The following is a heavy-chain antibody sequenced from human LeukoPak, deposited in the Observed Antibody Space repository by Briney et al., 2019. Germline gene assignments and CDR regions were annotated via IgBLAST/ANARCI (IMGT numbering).Heavy chain of an antibody. D-gene: IGHD3-9*01. CDR1: GGSISSGGYS. V-gene: IGHV4-30-2*01. J-gene: IGHJ5*02. CDR2: IYHSGST. Sequence: SETLSVTCAVSGGSISSGGYSWSWIRQPPGKGLEWIGYIYHSGSTYYNPSLKSRVTISVDRSKNQFSLKLSSVTAADTAVYYCARTYYDILTGFGWFDPWGQGTLVTVSS. CDR3: ARTYYDILTGFGWFDP.